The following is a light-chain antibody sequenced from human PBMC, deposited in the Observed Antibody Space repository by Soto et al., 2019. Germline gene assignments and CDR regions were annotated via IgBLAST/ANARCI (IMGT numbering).Light chain of an antibody. Sequence: EIVLTQSPGTLSLSPGERATLSCRASQSVSSIYLGWYQQKPGQAPRLLMYGASSRATGIPERFSGSGSGTDFTLTISRLESEDFAVYYCQQYGSSPRTFGQGTKVEIK. V-gene: IGKV3-20*01. CDR2: GAS. CDR1: QSVSSIY. J-gene: IGKJ1*01. CDR3: QQYGSSPRT.